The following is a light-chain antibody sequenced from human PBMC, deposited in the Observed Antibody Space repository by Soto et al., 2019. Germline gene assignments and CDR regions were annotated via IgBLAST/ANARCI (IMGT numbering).Light chain of an antibody. Sequence: DIVMTQSPDSLAVSLGERATINCKSSQSVLYSSNNQNYLAWYQQKPGQPPKLLIYWASTRESGVPDRLSGSGSGTDFTLTISSLQAEDVAVYYCQQYYSTPPTFGQGTKVEIK. V-gene: IGKV4-1*01. J-gene: IGKJ1*01. CDR1: QSVLYSSNNQNY. CDR2: WAS. CDR3: QQYYSTPPT.